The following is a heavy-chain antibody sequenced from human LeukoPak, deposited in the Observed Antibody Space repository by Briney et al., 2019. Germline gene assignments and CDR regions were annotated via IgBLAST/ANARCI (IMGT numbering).Heavy chain of an antibody. CDR3: ARSDSSGFDF. V-gene: IGHV4-34*01. Sequence: SETLSLTCTVSGGSISSYYWSWIRQPAGKGLEWIGEINHSGSTNYNPSLKSRVTISVDTSKNQFSLKLSSVTAADTAIYYCARSDSSGFDFWGQGALVTVSS. J-gene: IGHJ4*02. CDR2: INHSGST. CDR1: GGSISSYY. D-gene: IGHD6-19*01.